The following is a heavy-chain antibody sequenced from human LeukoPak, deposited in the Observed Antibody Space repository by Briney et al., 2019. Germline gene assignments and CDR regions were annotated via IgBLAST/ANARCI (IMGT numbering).Heavy chain of an antibody. V-gene: IGHV4-61*02. Sequence: PSQTLSLTCTVSGGSISSGSYYWSWIRQPAGKGLEWIGRIYTSGSTNYNPSLKSRVTISVDTSKNQFSLKLSSVTAADTAVYYCARGWLQSSYYLDYWGQGTLVTVSS. CDR2: IYTSGST. J-gene: IGHJ4*02. CDR3: ARGWLQSSYYLDY. D-gene: IGHD5-24*01. CDR1: GGSISSGSYY.